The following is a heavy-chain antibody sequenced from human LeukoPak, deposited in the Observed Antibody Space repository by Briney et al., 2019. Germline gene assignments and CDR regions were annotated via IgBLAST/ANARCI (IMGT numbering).Heavy chain of an antibody. V-gene: IGHV1-46*01. J-gene: IGHJ5*02. CDR3: AREGPLLWFGELSRWFDP. CDR2: INPSGGST. D-gene: IGHD3-10*01. Sequence: ASVKVSCKASGYTFTSYYMHWVRQAPGQGLEWMGIINPSGGSTSYVQKFQGRVTMTRDTSTSTVYMELSSLRSEDTAVYYCAREGPLLWFGELSRWFDPWGQGTLVTVSS. CDR1: GYTFTSYY.